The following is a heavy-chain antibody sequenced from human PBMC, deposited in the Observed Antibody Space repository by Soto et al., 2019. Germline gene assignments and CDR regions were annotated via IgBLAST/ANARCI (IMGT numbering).Heavy chain of an antibody. CDR1: GFTFSDYY. J-gene: IGHJ5*02. D-gene: IGHD7-27*01. Sequence: QVQLVESGGGLVKPGGSLRLACAASGFTFSDYYMSWIRQAPGKGLAWVSYISSSGSTIYYADSVKGRFTISRDNDKNSLYLHMNILRAEDTAVYYCASVNTGDRFDPRGQGTLVTGSS. CDR3: ASVNTGDRFDP. CDR2: ISSSGSTI. V-gene: IGHV3-11*01.